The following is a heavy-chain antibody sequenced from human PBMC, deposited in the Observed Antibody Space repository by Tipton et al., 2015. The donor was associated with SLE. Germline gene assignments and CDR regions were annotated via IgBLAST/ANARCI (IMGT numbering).Heavy chain of an antibody. J-gene: IGHJ3*02. CDR3: TRGGEFYSGSGNYPDAFDI. D-gene: IGHD3-10*01. CDR2: IFGGGTT. Sequence: QLVQSGGGLIKPGGSLRLSCAASGFSVSYNYMNWVRQAPGQGLEWVSVIFGGGTTYYADSVKGRFTISRDDAKNTLYLHMNSLRAEDTAVYFCTRGGEFYSGSGNYPDAFDIWGQGTMVTVSS. CDR1: GFSVSYNY. V-gene: IGHV3-53*01.